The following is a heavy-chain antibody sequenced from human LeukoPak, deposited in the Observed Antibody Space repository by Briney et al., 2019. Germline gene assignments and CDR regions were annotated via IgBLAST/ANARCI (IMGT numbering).Heavy chain of an antibody. CDR2: ISSTGKYI. V-gene: IGHV3-21*01. D-gene: IGHD5-24*01. CDR3: TRDKGVGRDGHNRYFDY. J-gene: IGHJ4*02. CDR1: GFTFSSHS. Sequence: GGSLRVSCAASGFTFSSHSMNWVRQAPGKGPEWVSSISSTGKYINYADSVKGRFTISRDNAKNSLFLQMNSLRAEDTAVYYCTRDKGVGRDGHNRYFDYWGQGTLVTVSS.